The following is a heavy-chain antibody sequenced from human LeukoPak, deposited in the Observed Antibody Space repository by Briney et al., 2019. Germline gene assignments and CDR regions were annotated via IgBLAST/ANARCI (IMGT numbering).Heavy chain of an antibody. CDR1: GGSFSGYY. V-gene: IGHV4-34*01. D-gene: IGHD3-16*02. CDR3: ARGNLYDYVWGSYRFTYYFDY. Sequence: PSETLSLTCAVYGGSFSGYYWSWIRQPPGKGLEWIGEINHSGSTNYNPSLKSRVTISVDTSKNQFSLKLSSVTAADTAVYYCARGNLYDYVWGSYRFTYYFDYWGQGTLVTVSS. CDR2: INHSGST. J-gene: IGHJ4*02.